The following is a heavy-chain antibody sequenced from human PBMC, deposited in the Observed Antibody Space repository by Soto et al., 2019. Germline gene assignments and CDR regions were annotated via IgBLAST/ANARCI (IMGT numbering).Heavy chain of an antibody. CDR2: ISAYNGNT. CDR1: GYTLTSYG. V-gene: IGHV1-18*01. J-gene: IGHJ4*02. CDR3: ARSRRPSQWFDYFDC. D-gene: IGHD3-10*01. Sequence: GASVKVSCKASGYTLTSYGISWVRQAPGQGLEWMGWISAYNGNTNYAQKLRGRVTMTTDTSTSTAYMELRSLRSDDTAVYYCARSRRPSQWFDYFDCWGQGTLVTVSS.